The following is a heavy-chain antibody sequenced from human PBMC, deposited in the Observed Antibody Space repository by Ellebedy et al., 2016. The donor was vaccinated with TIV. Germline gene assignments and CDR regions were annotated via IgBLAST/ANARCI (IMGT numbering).Heavy chain of an antibody. V-gene: IGHV4-39*01. CDR1: GGSLSRSSSY. D-gene: IGHD3-10*01. CDR3: SRWFGELLYVRWFDP. J-gene: IGHJ5*02. Sequence: SETLSLTCTVSGGSLSRSSSYWGWIRQSPQKGLEWIGSIYYTGSTFYNPTLKSRVTISVDTSKSQFSLRLTSVTAADTVVYYCSRWFGELLYVRWFDPWGQGTLVTVSS. CDR2: IYYTGST.